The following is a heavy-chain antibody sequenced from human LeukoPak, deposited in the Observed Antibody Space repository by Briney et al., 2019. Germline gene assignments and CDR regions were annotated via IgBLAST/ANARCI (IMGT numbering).Heavy chain of an antibody. V-gene: IGHV4-34*01. J-gene: IGHJ5*02. CDR2: INHSGST. CDR3: GRGRGSGIFGDNWFHP. Sequence: SETLSLTCAVYGGSFSGYYWSWIRQPPGKGLEWIGEINHSGSTNYNPSLKSRVTISVDTSKNQFSLKLSSVTAADTAVYYCGRGRGSGIFGDNWFHPWGQGTLVTVSS. CDR1: GGSFSGYY. D-gene: IGHD3-10*01.